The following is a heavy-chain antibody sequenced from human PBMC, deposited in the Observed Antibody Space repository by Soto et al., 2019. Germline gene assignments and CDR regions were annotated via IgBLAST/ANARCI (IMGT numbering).Heavy chain of an antibody. CDR3: ARDLWVEPELYYYGMDV. Sequence: SETLSLTCTVPGDSISSADYYWSWIRQTPGKGLEWIGHIFYSGTTYYNPSLKSRLTISVDTSKNHFSLRLTSVTAADTAVYYCARDLWVEPELYYYGMDVWGQGTTVTVSS. CDR2: IFYSGTT. CDR1: GDSISSADYY. J-gene: IGHJ6*02. D-gene: IGHD1-1*01. V-gene: IGHV4-30-4*01.